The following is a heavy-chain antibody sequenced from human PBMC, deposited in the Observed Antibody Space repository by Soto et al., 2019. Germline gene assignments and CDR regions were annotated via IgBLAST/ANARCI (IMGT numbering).Heavy chain of an antibody. CDR3: ARDLWVEPELYYYGMDV. Sequence: SETLSLTCTVPGDSISSADYYWSWIRQTPGKGLEWIGHIFYSGTTYYNPSLKSRLTISVDTSKNHFSLRLTSVTAADTAVYYCARDLWVEPELYYYGMDVWGQGTTVTVSS. CDR2: IFYSGTT. CDR1: GDSISSADYY. J-gene: IGHJ6*02. D-gene: IGHD1-1*01. V-gene: IGHV4-30-4*01.